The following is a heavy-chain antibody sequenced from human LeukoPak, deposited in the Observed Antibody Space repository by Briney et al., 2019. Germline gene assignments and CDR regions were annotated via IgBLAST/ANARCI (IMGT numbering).Heavy chain of an antibody. J-gene: IGHJ6*02. CDR3: AKDRGVSSGYYPLIDYYGMDV. D-gene: IGHD3-22*01. Sequence: PGRSLRLSCAASGFTFSIYGMHWVRQAPGKGLEWVAVISYDGSNKYYADSVKGRFTISRDNSKNSLYLQMNSLRVEDTALYYCAKDRGVSSGYYPLIDYYGMDVWGQGTTVTVSS. V-gene: IGHV3-30*18. CDR1: GFTFSIYG. CDR2: ISYDGSNK.